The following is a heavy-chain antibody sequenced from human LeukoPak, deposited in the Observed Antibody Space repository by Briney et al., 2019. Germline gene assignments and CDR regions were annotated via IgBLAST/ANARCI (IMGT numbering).Heavy chain of an antibody. J-gene: IGHJ4*02. Sequence: PGGSLRLSCAASGFTFSIYAMYWVRQAPGKGLEWVAVISSDEINRYYADSVKGRFTISRDNSRNTLYLQMNSLKTEDTAVYYCARDWSQWLVRGGFDYWGQGTLVTVSS. CDR3: ARDWSQWLVRGGFDY. CDR1: GFTFSIYA. V-gene: IGHV3-30-3*01. CDR2: ISSDEINR. D-gene: IGHD6-19*01.